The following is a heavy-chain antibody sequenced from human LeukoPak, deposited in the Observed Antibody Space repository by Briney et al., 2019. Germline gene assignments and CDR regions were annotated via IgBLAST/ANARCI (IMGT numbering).Heavy chain of an antibody. D-gene: IGHD6-19*01. J-gene: IGHJ4*02. CDR1: GGSISSSSYY. CDR3: ARVCSSGWHYDY. Sequence: SETLSLTCTVSGGSISSSSYYWGWIRQPPGKGLEWIGSIYYSGSTNYNPSLKSRVTISVDTSKNQFSLKLSSVTAADTAVYYCARVCSSGWHYDYWGQGTLVTVSS. CDR2: IYYSGST. V-gene: IGHV4-39*07.